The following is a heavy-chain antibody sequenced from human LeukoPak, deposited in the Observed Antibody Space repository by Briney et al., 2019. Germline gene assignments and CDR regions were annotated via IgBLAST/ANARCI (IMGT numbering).Heavy chain of an antibody. J-gene: IGHJ4*02. CDR2: IYYSGST. CDR3: ARDMGYSSSWYYFDY. D-gene: IGHD6-13*01. V-gene: IGHV4-39*07. CDR1: GGSISSSSYY. Sequence: SETLSLTCTVSGGSISSSSYYWGWIRQPRGKGLEWIGSIYYSGSTYYNPSLKSRVTISVDTSKNQFSLKLSSVTAADTAVYYCARDMGYSSSWYYFDYWGQGTLVTVSS.